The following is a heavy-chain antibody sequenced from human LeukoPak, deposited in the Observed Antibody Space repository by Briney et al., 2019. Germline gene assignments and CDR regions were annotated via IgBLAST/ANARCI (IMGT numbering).Heavy chain of an antibody. Sequence: GGSLRLSCAASGFTFSSYAMSWVRQAPGKGLEWVSAISGSGGSTYYADSVKGRFTISRDNSKNTLYLQMNSLRAEDTAVYYCVFENTAIRLGPSVAFDIWGQGTMVTVSS. J-gene: IGHJ3*02. V-gene: IGHV3-23*01. CDR1: GFTFSSYA. CDR3: VFENTAIRLGPSVAFDI. D-gene: IGHD5-18*01. CDR2: ISGSGGST.